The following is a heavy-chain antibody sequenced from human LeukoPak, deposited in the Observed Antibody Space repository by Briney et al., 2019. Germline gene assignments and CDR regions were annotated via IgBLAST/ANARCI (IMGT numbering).Heavy chain of an antibody. V-gene: IGHV3-33*01. CDR2: IWYDGSNK. J-gene: IGHJ5*02. CDR3: ARGGRITIFGVVTNNWFDP. CDR1: GFTFSSYG. D-gene: IGHD3-3*01. Sequence: GGSLSLSCAASGFTFSSYGMHWVRQAPGKGLEWVAVIWYDGSNKYYADSVKGRFTISRDNSKNTLYLQMNSLRAEDTAVYYCARGGRITIFGVVTNNWFDPWGQGTLVTVSS.